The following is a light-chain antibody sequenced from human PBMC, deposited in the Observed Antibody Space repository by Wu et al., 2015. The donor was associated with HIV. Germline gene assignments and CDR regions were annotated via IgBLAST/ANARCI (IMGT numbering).Light chain of an antibody. J-gene: IGKJ5*01. CDR1: HSIDRS. CDR3: QQRSYSPLT. CDR2: DAS. V-gene: IGKV3-11*01. Sequence: EIVLTQSPAILSLSPGERATLSCRASHSIDRSVAWYQQRPGQSPRLLIYDASTRATDIPARFRGGGSGTDFTLTISSLDPEDFAIYYCQQRSYSPLTFGQGTRLEI.